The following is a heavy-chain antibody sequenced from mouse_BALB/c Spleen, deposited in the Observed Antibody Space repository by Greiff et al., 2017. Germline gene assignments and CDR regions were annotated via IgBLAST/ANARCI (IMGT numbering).Heavy chain of an antibody. Sequence: EVKLVESGGGLVKPGGSLKLSCAASGFTFSDYYMSWVRQTPEKRLEWVATISDGGSYTYYPDIVKGPFIISRDTANNKLYLQMSSLKSEDTAMYYGARDIGPYAMDYWGQGTSVTVSA. V-gene: IGHV5-4*02. J-gene: IGHJ4*01. D-gene: IGHD2-14*01. CDR2: ISDGGSYT. CDR1: GFTFSDYY. CDR3: ARDIGPYAMDY.